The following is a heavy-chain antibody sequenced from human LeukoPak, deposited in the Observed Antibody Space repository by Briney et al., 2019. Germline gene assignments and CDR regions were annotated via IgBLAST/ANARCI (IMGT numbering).Heavy chain of an antibody. CDR1: GYTFTSYG. D-gene: IGHD5-12*01. V-gene: IGHV1-18*01. J-gene: IGHJ4*02. CDR3: ASTSHYVDIAATIPYGIYYFDY. CDR2: ISAYNGDK. Sequence: ASVKVSCKASGYTFTSYGINWVRQAPGQGLEWMGWISAYNGDKNYAQKLQGRVTMTTDTSTSTAYMELRSLRSDDTAVYYCASTSHYVDIAATIPYGIYYFDYWGQGTLVTVSS.